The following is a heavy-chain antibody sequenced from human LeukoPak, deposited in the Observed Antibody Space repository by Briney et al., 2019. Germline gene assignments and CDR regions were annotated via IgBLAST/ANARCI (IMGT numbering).Heavy chain of an antibody. CDR3: ARDAHRCSSTSCYPNWFDP. Sequence: GGSLRLSCVASGFSFSDYAFHWVRQAPGKGLEWVAVISYDGSNKYYADSVKGRFTISRDNSKNTLYLQMNSLRAEDTAVYYCARDAHRCSSTSCYPNWFDPWGQGTLVTVSS. V-gene: IGHV3-30-3*01. CDR1: GFSFSDYA. CDR2: ISYDGSNK. J-gene: IGHJ5*02. D-gene: IGHD2-2*01.